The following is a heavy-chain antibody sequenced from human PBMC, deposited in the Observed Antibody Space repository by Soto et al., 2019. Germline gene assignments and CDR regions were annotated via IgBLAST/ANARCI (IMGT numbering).Heavy chain of an antibody. CDR1: GFTFSSYS. CDR3: ARDPGMRYSSGWYYFDY. J-gene: IGHJ4*02. Sequence: GGSLRLSCAASGFTFSSYSMNWVRQAPGKGLEWVSSISSSSSYIYYADSVKGRFTISRDNAKNSLYLQMNSLRAEDTAVYYCARDPGMRYSSGWYYFDYWGQGTLVTVSS. CDR2: ISSSSSYI. D-gene: IGHD6-19*01. V-gene: IGHV3-21*01.